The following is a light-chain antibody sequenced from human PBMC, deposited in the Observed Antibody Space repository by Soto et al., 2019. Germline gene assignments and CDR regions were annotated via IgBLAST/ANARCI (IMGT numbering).Light chain of an antibody. Sequence: DIQMTQSPSTLSASVGDRVTITCRASQSISSWLAWYQQKPGKAPKLLIYDASSWESGVPARFSGSGSGTEFTLTISSLQSEDFAVYYCQQYNNWPETFGQGTKVDI. J-gene: IGKJ1*01. V-gene: IGKV1-5*01. CDR2: DAS. CDR1: QSISSW. CDR3: QQYNNWPET.